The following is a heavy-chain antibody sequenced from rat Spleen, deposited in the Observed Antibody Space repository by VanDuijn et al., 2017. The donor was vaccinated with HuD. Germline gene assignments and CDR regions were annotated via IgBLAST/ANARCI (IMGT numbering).Heavy chain of an antibody. Sequence: EVQLVESGGGLVQPGRSLKLSCVASGFTFNNYWMTWIRQAPGKGLEWVASITNAGGTTHYPDSVKGRFTISRDNAKSTLYLQMNSLRSEDPAIDYCTGPFDYCGQGVMVTVSS. J-gene: IGHJ2*01. CDR2: ITNAGGTT. CDR1: GFTFNNYW. V-gene: IGHV5-31*01. CDR3: TGPFDY.